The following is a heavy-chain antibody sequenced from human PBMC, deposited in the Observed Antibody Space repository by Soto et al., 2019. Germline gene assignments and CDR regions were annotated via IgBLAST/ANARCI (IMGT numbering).Heavy chain of an antibody. Sequence: QVQLVQSGTELKTPGASVKVSCKASGYTFFNYGIRWVRQAPGQGLEWMGWISAYNANTNYAQNLQGRVTMTTDTSVSTAYMEPRSLRSDDTAVYYCARDDITVPCTLGYGGKGTLVTVSS. D-gene: IGHD2-8*01. V-gene: IGHV1-18*01. CDR2: ISAYNANT. CDR3: ARDDITVPCTLGY. CDR1: GYTFFNYG. J-gene: IGHJ4*02.